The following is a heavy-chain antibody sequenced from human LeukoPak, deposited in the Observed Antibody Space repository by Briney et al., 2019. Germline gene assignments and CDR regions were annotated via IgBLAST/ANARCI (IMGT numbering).Heavy chain of an antibody. J-gene: IGHJ4*02. V-gene: IGHV3-43*02. Sequence: PGGSLRLSCAASGFTFDDFAMHWVRQAPGKGLEWVSLISGEGGSTYYADSVKGRFTISRDNSKNFLYLQMNTLRSEDTALYYCAKGRRYSSSWYDYWGQGTLVTVSS. D-gene: IGHD6-13*01. CDR1: GFTFDDFA. CDR3: AKGRRYSSSWYDY. CDR2: ISGEGGST.